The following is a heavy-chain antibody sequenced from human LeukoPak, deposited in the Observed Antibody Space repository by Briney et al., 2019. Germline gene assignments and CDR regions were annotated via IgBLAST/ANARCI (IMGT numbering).Heavy chain of an antibody. CDR2: IYTSGST. V-gene: IGHV4-4*07. J-gene: IGHJ6*02. Sequence: PSETLSLTCTVSGGSISSYYWSWIRQPAGKGLEWIGRIYTSGSTNYNPSLKSRVTMSVDTSKNQFSLKLSSVTAADTAVYYCATSQNYGPSSYGMDVWGQGTTVTVSS. CDR1: GGSISSYY. CDR3: ATSQNYGPSSYGMDV. D-gene: IGHD4-17*01.